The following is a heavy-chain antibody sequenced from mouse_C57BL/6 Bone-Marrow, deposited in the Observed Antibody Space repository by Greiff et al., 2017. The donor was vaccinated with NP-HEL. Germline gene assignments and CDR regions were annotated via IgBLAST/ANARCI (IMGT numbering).Heavy chain of an antibody. CDR3: TSSRLYYYGSSWGAY. Sequence: VKLVESGAELVRPGASVTLSCKASGYTFTDYEMHWVKQTPVHGLEWIGAIDPETGGTAYNQKFKGKAILTADKSSSTAYMELRSLTSEDSAVYYSTSSRLYYYGSSWGAYWGQGTLVTVSA. CDR2: IDPETGGT. J-gene: IGHJ3*01. D-gene: IGHD1-1*01. V-gene: IGHV1-15*01. CDR1: GYTFTDYE.